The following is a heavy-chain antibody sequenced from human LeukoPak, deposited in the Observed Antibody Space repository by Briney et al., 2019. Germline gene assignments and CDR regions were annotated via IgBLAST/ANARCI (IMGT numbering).Heavy chain of an antibody. V-gene: IGHV1-2*02. J-gene: IGHJ4*02. CDR3: ARHGDTCFDY. CDR1: GYTFTGCY. Sequence: GASVEVSCKASGYTFTGCYMHWVRQAPGQGLEWMGWINPNSGGTNYAQKFQGRVTMTRDTSISTVYMELSRLRSDDTAVYYCARHGDTCFDYWGQGTLVTVSS. CDR2: INPNSGGT. D-gene: IGHD4-17*01.